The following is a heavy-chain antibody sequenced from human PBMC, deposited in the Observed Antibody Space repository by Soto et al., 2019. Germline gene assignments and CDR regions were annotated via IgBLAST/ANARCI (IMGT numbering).Heavy chain of an antibody. CDR1: GGTFSSYA. J-gene: IGHJ4*02. Sequence: QVQLVQSGAEVKKPGSSVKVSCKASGGTFSSYAISWVRQAPGEGLEWMGGIIPIFGTADYAQKFQGRVTITADESTGTAYMELSSLRSEDTAVYYCARDGGVYDYSPFDYWGQGTLVTVSS. V-gene: IGHV1-69*12. CDR2: IIPIFGTA. CDR3: ARDGGVYDYSPFDY. D-gene: IGHD4-4*01.